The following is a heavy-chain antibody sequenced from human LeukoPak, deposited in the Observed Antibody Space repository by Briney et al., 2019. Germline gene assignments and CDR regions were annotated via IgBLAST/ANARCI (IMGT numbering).Heavy chain of an antibody. V-gene: IGHV3-23*01. J-gene: IGHJ3*02. D-gene: IGHD5-24*01. Sequence: PGGSLRLSCAASGFTFSSYIVTWVRQAPGKRPEWVSSLTDSGGTTYYVDSVKGRFTISRDNSKNTLYLHMNSLRAEDTAMYYCAKKRDAFDIWGQGTMVTVSS. CDR1: GFTFSSYI. CDR2: LTDSGGTT. CDR3: AKKRDAFDI.